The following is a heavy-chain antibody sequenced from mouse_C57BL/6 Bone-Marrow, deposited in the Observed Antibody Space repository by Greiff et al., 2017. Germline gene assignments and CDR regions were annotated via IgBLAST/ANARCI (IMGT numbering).Heavy chain of an antibody. V-gene: IGHV1-23*01. J-gene: IGHJ1*03. D-gene: IGHD1-1*01. CDR2: IDPETCGT. Sequence: QVHVKQSGAELVRPGASVKLSCKASGYTFTDYEMHCVKQTPVHGLEWIGAIDPETCGTAYNQQFKGQATLTADKSSSPAYMQLRSLTSEDAAVYCGTRRYYGSSYWYFDVWGTGTTVTVSS. CDR3: TRRYYGSSYWYFDV. CDR1: GYTFTDYE.